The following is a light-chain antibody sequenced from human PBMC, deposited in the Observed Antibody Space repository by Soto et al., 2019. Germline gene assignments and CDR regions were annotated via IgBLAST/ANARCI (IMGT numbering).Light chain of an antibody. V-gene: IGKV1-39*01. CDR3: QQSYSNPPT. CDR2: AAS. J-gene: IGKJ1*01. CDR1: QSITIY. Sequence: DIQMTQSPSSLSASVGDRVTITCRASQSITIYLNWYQQKPGKAPKLLIYAASSLQTGVPSRFSGSGSGTDFTLTVSSLQPEDFATYYCQQSYSNPPTFGQGTKVEIK.